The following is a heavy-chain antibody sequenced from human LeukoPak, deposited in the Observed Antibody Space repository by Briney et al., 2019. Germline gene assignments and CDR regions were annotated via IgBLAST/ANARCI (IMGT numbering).Heavy chain of an antibody. CDR2: INPNSGGT. CDR3: ARGRGCSSTSCYSDYYYYYMDV. V-gene: IGHV1-2*02. D-gene: IGHD2-2*01. CDR1: GYTFTGYY. Sequence: ASVKVSCKASGYTFTGYYMHWVRQAPGQGLEWMGWINPNSGGTNYAQKFQGRVTMTRDTSISTAYMELSRLRSDDTAVYYCARGRGCSSTSCYSDYYYYYMDVWGKRTTVTVSS. J-gene: IGHJ6*03.